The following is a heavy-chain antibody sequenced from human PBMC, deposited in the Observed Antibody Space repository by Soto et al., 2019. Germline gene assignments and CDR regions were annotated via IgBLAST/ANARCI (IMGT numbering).Heavy chain of an antibody. V-gene: IGHV3-73*01. CDR3: AKSSDSTIFGVVPTDY. CDR1: GFTCSGSA. D-gene: IGHD3-3*01. J-gene: IGHJ4*02. CDR2: IRSKANSYAT. Sequence: VGSLRLSWAASGFTCSGSAMHWVRQASGKGLEWVGRIRSKANSYATAYAASVKGRFTISRDDSKNTAYLQMNSLRAEDTAVYFCAKSSDSTIFGVVPTDYWGQGTLVTVSS.